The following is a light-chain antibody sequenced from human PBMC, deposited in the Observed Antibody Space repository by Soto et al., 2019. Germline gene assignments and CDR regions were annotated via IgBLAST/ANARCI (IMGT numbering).Light chain of an antibody. CDR3: QHYGNTVT. CDR1: QSISSTY. Sequence: EIVLTQSPGTLSLSPGERATLSCRASQSISSTYLTWYHQRPGQAPRLLIYDASRRATGIPDRFSGSGSGTDFTLTITRLEPEDFAVFYCQHYGNTVTFGGGTKVDNK. J-gene: IGKJ4*01. CDR2: DAS. V-gene: IGKV3-20*01.